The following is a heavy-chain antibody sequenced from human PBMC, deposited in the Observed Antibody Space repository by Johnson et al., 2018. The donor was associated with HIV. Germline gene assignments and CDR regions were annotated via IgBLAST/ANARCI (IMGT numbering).Heavy chain of an antibody. CDR2: IQYDGNNK. CDR3: ASLINYNFWSGYSVSDAFDI. Sequence: QVQLVESGGGVVRPGGSLRISCAASGFTFDDYGMSWVRQAPGKGLEWVAFIQYDGNNKYYVGSVKGRFTISRDNSKNTLYLQMNSLRAEDTAVYYCASLINYNFWSGYSVSDAFDIWGQGTMVTVSS. J-gene: IGHJ3*02. V-gene: IGHV3-30*02. CDR1: GFTFDDYG. D-gene: IGHD3-3*01.